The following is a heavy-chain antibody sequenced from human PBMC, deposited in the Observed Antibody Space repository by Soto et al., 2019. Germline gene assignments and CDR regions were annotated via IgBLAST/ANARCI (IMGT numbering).Heavy chain of an antibody. V-gene: IGHV1-24*01. D-gene: IGHD6-6*01. CDR1: GYTLTELS. J-gene: IGHJ4*02. Sequence: ASVKVSCKVSGYTLTELSMHLVRQAPGKGLEWMGGFDPEDGETIYAQKFQGRVTMTEDTSTDTAYMELSSLRSEDTAVYDCARPGSSALYSFDYGAQEPRVTFPS. CDR3: ARPGSSALYSFDY. CDR2: FDPEDGET.